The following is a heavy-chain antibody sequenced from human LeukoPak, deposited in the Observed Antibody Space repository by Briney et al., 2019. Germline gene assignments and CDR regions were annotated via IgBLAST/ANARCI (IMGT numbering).Heavy chain of an antibody. V-gene: IGHV3-66*01. J-gene: IGHJ4*02. Sequence: GGSLRLSCAASGFTVSSNYMSWVRQAPGKGLEWVSVIYSGGSTYCADSVKGRFTISRDNSKNTLYLQMNSLRAEDTAVYYCARGYDFWSGYYFDYWGQGTLVTVSS. D-gene: IGHD3-3*01. CDR2: IYSGGST. CDR1: GFTVSSNY. CDR3: ARGYDFWSGYYFDY.